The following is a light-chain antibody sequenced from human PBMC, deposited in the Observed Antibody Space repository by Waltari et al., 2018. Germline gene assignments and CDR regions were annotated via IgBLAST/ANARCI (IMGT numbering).Light chain of an antibody. Sequence: EIVMTQSPATLSVSPGERATLSCRASQSVSRNLAWYQQKPGQAPRLLIYGSSTRATGFPARFSGSGSGTEFTLTISGLQSEDSAVYYCQQYNDWPRTFGLGTRVEIE. V-gene: IGKV3-15*01. CDR1: QSVSRN. J-gene: IGKJ1*01. CDR3: QQYNDWPRT. CDR2: GSS.